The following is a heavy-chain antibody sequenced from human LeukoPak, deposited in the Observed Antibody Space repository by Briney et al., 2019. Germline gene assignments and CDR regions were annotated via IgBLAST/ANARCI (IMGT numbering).Heavy chain of an antibody. V-gene: IGHV3-23*01. CDR3: AKDTFRTGTIGDFDY. CDR2: IIGSGGST. J-gene: IGHJ4*02. D-gene: IGHD1-7*01. Sequence: GGSLRLSCAASGFTFSSYAMSWVRQAPGKGLEWVSAIIGSGGSTYYADSVKGRFTISRDNSKNTLYLQLTSLRAEDTAVYYCAKDTFRTGTIGDFDYWGQGTLVTVSS. CDR1: GFTFSSYA.